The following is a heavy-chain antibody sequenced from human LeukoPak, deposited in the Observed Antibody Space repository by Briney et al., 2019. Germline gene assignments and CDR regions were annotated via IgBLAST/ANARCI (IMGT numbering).Heavy chain of an antibody. Sequence: GGSLRLSCAASGLTLSIYTMNWVRQAPGKGLEWISFITGSGRSKYYADSVEGRFTISRDNAKTTLFLQMDSLRVEDTAVYYCAIDGYRSYYYYMDVWGEGAAVTVSS. V-gene: IGHV3-48*04. CDR3: AIDGYRSYYYYMDV. CDR2: ITGSGRSK. J-gene: IGHJ6*03. D-gene: IGHD6-19*01. CDR1: GLTLSIYT.